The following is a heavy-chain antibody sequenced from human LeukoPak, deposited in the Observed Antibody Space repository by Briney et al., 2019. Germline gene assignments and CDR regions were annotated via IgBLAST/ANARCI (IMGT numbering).Heavy chain of an antibody. D-gene: IGHD3-10*01. V-gene: IGHV3-30*02. CDR3: AKDGGPPMVRGVQHFDY. Sequence: QTGGSLRLSCAASGFTFSSHGIHWVRQAPGKGLEWVAFIRFDGSDKYYADSVKGRFTISRDNSKNTLYLQMNSLRAEDTAVYYCAKDGGPPMVRGVQHFDYWGQGTLVTVSS. CDR1: GFTFSSHG. J-gene: IGHJ4*02. CDR2: IRFDGSDK.